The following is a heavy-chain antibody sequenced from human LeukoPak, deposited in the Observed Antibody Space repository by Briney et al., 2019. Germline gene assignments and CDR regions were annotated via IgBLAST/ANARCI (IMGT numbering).Heavy chain of an antibody. Sequence: PSETLSLTCTVSGGSISSYYWSWIRQPPGKGLEWIGYIYYSGSTNYNPSLKSRVTISVDTSKNQFSLKLSSVTAADTAVCYCARDRYYYGSGSYSGGIDYWGQGTLGTVSS. V-gene: IGHV4-59*01. D-gene: IGHD3-10*01. J-gene: IGHJ4*02. CDR1: GGSISSYY. CDR3: ARDRYYYGSGSYSGGIDY. CDR2: IYYSGST.